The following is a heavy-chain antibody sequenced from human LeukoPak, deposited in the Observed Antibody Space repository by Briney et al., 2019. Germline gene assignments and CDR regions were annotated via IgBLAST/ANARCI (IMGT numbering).Heavy chain of an antibody. CDR1: GCTFSSYA. Sequence: PGASLRLSCAASGCTFSSYAMSRVRQAPGKGLEWVSAISGSGGSTYYADSVKGRFTISRDNSKNTLYLQMNSLRAEDTAVYYCAKVRGCSSTSCHHAFDIWGQGTMVTVSS. V-gene: IGHV3-23*01. J-gene: IGHJ3*02. D-gene: IGHD2-2*01. CDR2: ISGSGGST. CDR3: AKVRGCSSTSCHHAFDI.